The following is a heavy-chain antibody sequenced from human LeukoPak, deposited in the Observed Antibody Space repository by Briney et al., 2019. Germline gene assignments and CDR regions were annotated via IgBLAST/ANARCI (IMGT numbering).Heavy chain of an antibody. CDR3: ARYSNYGDYYYYYMDV. J-gene: IGHJ6*03. CDR2: IYTSGST. CDR1: GDSISGYS. V-gene: IGHV4-4*07. Sequence: SETLSLTCTVSGDSISGYSWSWIRQPPGKGLEWIGRIYTSGSTNYNPSLKSRVTISVDTSKNQFSLKLSSVTAADTAVYYCARYSNYGDYYYYYMDVWGKGTTVTISS. D-gene: IGHD4-11*01.